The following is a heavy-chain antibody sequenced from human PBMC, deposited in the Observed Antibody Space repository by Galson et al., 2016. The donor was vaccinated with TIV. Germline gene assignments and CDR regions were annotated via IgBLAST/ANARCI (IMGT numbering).Heavy chain of an antibody. CDR2: INPNSGGT. CDR3: AKIGQEHDAFDI. Sequence: SVKVSCKASGHTFTSYDMNWVRQAPGQGLEWMGWINPNSGGTMYAKKFQGWVTMTRDTSITTAYMELSRLKSDDTAVHYCAKIGQEHDAFDIWGQGTMVTVFS. V-gene: IGHV1-2*04. D-gene: IGHD1/OR15-1a*01. J-gene: IGHJ3*02. CDR1: GHTFTSYD.